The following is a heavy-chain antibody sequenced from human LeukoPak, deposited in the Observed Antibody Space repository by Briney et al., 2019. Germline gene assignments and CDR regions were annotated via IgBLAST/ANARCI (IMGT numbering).Heavy chain of an antibody. D-gene: IGHD5-18*01. J-gene: IGHJ4*02. V-gene: IGHV4-59*08. Sequence: SETLSLTCTVSGGSISSYYWSWIRQPPGEGLEWIGYIYYSGSTNYNPSLKSRVTISVDTSKNQFSLKLSSVTAADTAVYYCARSGTVDSSAFDYWGQGTLVTVSS. CDR3: ARSGTVDSSAFDY. CDR2: IYYSGST. CDR1: GGSISSYY.